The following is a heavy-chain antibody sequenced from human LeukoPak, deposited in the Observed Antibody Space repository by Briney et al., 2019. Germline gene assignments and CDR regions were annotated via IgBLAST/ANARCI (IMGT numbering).Heavy chain of an antibody. CDR3: ARHRTRGYSYGYWDWFDP. Sequence: SGTLSLTCAVYGGSFSGYYWSWIRQPPGKGLEWIGEINHSGSTNYNPSLKSRVTISVDTSKNQFSLKLSSVTAADTAVYYCARHRTRGYSYGYWDWFDPWGQGTLVTVSS. CDR1: GGSFSGYY. D-gene: IGHD5-18*01. V-gene: IGHV4-34*01. J-gene: IGHJ5*02. CDR2: INHSGST.